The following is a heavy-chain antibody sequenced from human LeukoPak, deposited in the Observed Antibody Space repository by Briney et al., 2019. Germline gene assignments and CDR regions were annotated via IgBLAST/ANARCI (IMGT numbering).Heavy chain of an antibody. D-gene: IGHD6-13*01. CDR3: ARVLYPGSWYFEY. V-gene: IGHV4-39*01. CDR2: IYYSGST. CDR1: GASISTSSYY. J-gene: IGHJ4*02. Sequence: SETLSLTCTVSGASISTSSYYWGWLRQPPGKGLEWIGNIYYSGSTYYNPSLKSRVTISVDTSKNQFSLNLSSVTAADTAVYYCARVLYPGSWYFEYWGQGTLVTVSS.